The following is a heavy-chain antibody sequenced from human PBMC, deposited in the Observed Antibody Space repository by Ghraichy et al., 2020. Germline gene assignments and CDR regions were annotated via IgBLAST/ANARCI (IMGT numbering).Heavy chain of an antibody. D-gene: IGHD4-11*01. CDR3: AKYHYGNYVFNWYFDL. Sequence: LSLTCAASGFTFNSYAMSWVRQAPGKGLEWVSGISGSGGSTYFADSVKGRFTISRDNSNKRLYLQMNSLRAEDTAVYYCAKYHYGNYVFNWYFDLWGRGPLVTVSS. CDR1: GFTFNSYA. J-gene: IGHJ2*01. CDR2: ISGSGGST. V-gene: IGHV3-23*01.